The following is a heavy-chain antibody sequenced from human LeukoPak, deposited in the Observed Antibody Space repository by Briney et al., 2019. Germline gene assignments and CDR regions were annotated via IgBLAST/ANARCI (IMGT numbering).Heavy chain of an antibody. CDR1: GYTFTSYY. CDR3: ARDIVVVVAAIEYNWFDP. J-gene: IGHJ5*02. V-gene: IGHV1-46*01. D-gene: IGHD2-15*01. Sequence: ASVKVSCKASGYTFTSYYMHWVRQAPGQGLEWMGIINPSGGSTSYAQKFQGRVTMTRDMSTSTVYMELSSLRSEDTAVYYCARDIVVVVAAIEYNWFDPWSQGTLVTVSS. CDR2: INPSGGST.